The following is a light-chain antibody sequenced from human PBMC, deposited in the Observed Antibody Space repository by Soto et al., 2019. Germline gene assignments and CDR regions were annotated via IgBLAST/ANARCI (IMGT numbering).Light chain of an antibody. CDR3: SSYTSSSTLV. CDR1: SSDVGGYNY. CDR2: DVS. Sequence: QSALTQPASVSGSPGQSITISCTGTSSDVGGYNYVSWYQQHPGQAPNLMIYDVSNRPSGVSNRFSGSKSGNTASLTSSGLQAEDEADYYCSSYTSSSTLVFGTGTRSPS. V-gene: IGLV2-14*01. J-gene: IGLJ1*01.